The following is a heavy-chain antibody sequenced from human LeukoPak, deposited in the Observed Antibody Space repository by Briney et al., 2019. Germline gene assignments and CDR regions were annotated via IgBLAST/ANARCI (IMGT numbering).Heavy chain of an antibody. Sequence: PGGSLRLSCAASGFTFSSYAMSWVRQAPGKGLEWVSAISGSGGSTYYADSVKGRFTISRDNSKTTLYLQMNSLRAEDTAVYYCAKDGGLEHPYGMDVWGKGTTVTVSS. V-gene: IGHV3-23*01. J-gene: IGHJ6*04. D-gene: IGHD3-16*01. CDR2: ISGSGGST. CDR3: AKDGGLEHPYGMDV. CDR1: GFTFSSYA.